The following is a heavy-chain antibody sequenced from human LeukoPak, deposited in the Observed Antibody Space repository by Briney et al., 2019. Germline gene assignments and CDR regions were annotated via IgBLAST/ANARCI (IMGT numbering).Heavy chain of an antibody. CDR2: IYYSGST. CDR3: ARHSTRYGDYRAPFDP. J-gene: IGHJ5*02. D-gene: IGHD4-17*01. Sequence: SETLSLTCTVSGGSISSSNYYWGWIRQPPGKGLECIGSIYYSGSTHYNPSLKSRVTISVDTSKNQFSLKLSSVTAADTALYYCARHSTRYGDYRAPFDPWGQGTLVTVSS. V-gene: IGHV4-39*01. CDR1: GGSISSSNYY.